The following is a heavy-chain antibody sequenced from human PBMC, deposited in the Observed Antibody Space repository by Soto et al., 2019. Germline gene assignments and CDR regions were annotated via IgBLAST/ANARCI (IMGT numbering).Heavy chain of an antibody. CDR2: ISPYNGNT. D-gene: IGHD3-10*01. Sequence: QVQLVQSGAEVKKPGASVKVSCKASGYTFSSYGISWVRQAPGQGLEWMGWISPYNGNTNYAQKLQGRVTMTRDTSTSTGYMELRSLRPGDTAVYYCARRNKDGSGDKISCVDCWGQGTLVTVSS. J-gene: IGHJ4*02. CDR1: GYTFSSYG. CDR3: ARRNKDGSGDKISCVDC. V-gene: IGHV1-18*01.